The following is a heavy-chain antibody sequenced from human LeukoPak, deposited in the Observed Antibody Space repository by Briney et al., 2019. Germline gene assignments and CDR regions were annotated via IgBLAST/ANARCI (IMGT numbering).Heavy chain of an antibody. CDR3: AKAGNIRFDY. J-gene: IGHJ4*02. Sequence: GGSLRLSCAASGFTFSSYAMSWVRQAAGRGLEWVSVISGSGGSTYYADSVKGRFTTSRDNSKNTLYLQMNSLRAEDTAVYYCAKAGNIRFDYWGQGTLVTVSS. CDR1: GFTFSSYA. CDR2: ISGSGGST. V-gene: IGHV3-23*01. D-gene: IGHD2/OR15-2a*01.